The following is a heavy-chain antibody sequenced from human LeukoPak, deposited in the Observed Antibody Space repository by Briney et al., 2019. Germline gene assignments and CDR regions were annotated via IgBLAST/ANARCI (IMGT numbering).Heavy chain of an antibody. J-gene: IGHJ5*02. CDR2: INTNTGNP. Sequence: ASVEVSCKASRYTLTSHAMSWVRQAPGQGLEWMGWINTNTGNPTYAQGFTGRFVFSLDTSVSTAYLHLSSLKTEDTAFYYCARGRNWFDPWGQGTLVTVSS. CDR1: RYTLTSHA. CDR3: ARGRNWFDP. D-gene: IGHD2/OR15-2a*01. V-gene: IGHV7-4-1*02.